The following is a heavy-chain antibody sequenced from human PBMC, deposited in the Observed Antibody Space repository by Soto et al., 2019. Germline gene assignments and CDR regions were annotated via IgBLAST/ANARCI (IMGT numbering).Heavy chain of an antibody. CDR2: INSDGSST. CDR1: GFTFSSYW. V-gene: IGHV3-74*01. D-gene: IGHD3-10*01. J-gene: IGHJ6*02. Sequence: HPGGSLRLSCAASGFTFSSYWMHWVRQAPGKGLVWVSRINSDGSSTSYADSVKGRFTISRDNAKNTLYLQMNSLRAEDTAVYYCAREGWFGELELSPPNPYYYYGMDVWGQGTTVTVSS. CDR3: AREGWFGELELSPPNPYYYYGMDV.